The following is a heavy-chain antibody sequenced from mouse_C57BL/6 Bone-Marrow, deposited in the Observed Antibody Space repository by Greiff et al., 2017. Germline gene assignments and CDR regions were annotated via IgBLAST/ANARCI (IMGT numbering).Heavy chain of an antibody. D-gene: IGHD6-1*01. V-gene: IGHV5-6*01. CDR1: GFTFSGYG. Sequence: EVHLVESGGDLVKPGGSLKLSCAASGFTFSGYGMSWVRQTPDKRLEWVATISSGGSYTYYPDSVKGRCTISRDNAKNTLYLQMSSLKSEDTAMXYCERLFQCAYWGQGTLVTVSA. CDR3: ERLFQCAY. CDR2: ISSGGSYT. J-gene: IGHJ3*01.